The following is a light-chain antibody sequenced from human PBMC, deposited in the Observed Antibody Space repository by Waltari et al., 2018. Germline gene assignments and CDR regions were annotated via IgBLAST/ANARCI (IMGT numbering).Light chain of an antibody. CDR1: QSIGHY. Sequence: EIVLTQSPATLSLSPGERATLSCWASQSIGHYLAWYQQKPGQAPRLLIYDASSRSTGIPPRFSGFGSETDFTLTISSLEPEDAAVYYCQQRSDWPLTFGGGTKVEIK. V-gene: IGKV3-11*01. CDR3: QQRSDWPLT. CDR2: DAS. J-gene: IGKJ4*01.